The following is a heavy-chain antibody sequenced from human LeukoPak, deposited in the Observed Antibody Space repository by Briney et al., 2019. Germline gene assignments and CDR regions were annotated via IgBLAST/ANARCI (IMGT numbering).Heavy chain of an antibody. J-gene: IGHJ5*02. CDR1: GDSISSGDYY. CDR2: INHSGST. CDR3: ARRYSSSWYRFDNWFDP. V-gene: IGHV4-39*07. Sequence: SETLSLTCTVSGDSISSGDYYWSWIRQPPGKGLEWIGEINHSGSTNYNPSLKSRVTISVDTSKNQFSLKLSSVTAADTAVYYCARRYSSSWYRFDNWFDPWGQGTLVTVSS. D-gene: IGHD6-13*01.